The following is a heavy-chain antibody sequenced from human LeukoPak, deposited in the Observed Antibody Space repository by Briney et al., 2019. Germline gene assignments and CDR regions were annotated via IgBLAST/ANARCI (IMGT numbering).Heavy chain of an antibody. Sequence: SQTLSLTCTVSGGSLSSGSYYWSWIRQPAGKGLEWIGRVYTSGSTNYNPSLKSRVTISVDTSKNQFSLKLSSVTAADTAVYYCAREKGKNIAAAGTIDYWGQGTLVTVSS. CDR3: AREKGKNIAAAGTIDY. D-gene: IGHD6-13*01. CDR1: GGSLSSGSYY. V-gene: IGHV4-61*02. CDR2: VYTSGST. J-gene: IGHJ4*02.